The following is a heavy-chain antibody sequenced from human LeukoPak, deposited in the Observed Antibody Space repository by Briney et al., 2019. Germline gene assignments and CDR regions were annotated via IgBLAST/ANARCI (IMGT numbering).Heavy chain of an antibody. CDR1: GFTFSSYG. D-gene: IGHD3-16*02. CDR2: IWYDGSNK. V-gene: IGHV3-33*01. CDR3: ARATSARTYYDYVWGSYRFGGFDY. J-gene: IGHJ4*02. Sequence: PGGSLRLSCAASGFTFSSYGMHWVRQAPGKGLEWVAVIWYDGSNKYYADSVKGRFTISRDNSKNTLYLQMNSLRAEDTAVYYCARATSARTYYDYVWGSYRFGGFDYWGQGTLVTVSS.